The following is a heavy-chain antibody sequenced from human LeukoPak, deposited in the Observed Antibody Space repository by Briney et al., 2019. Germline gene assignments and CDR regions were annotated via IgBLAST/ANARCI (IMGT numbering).Heavy chain of an antibody. J-gene: IGHJ4*02. V-gene: IGHV3-23*01. CDR2: ITGSGGST. Sequence: GRSLRLSCAASGFTFSNYAMSWVRQARGQGLDWVSIITGSGGSTFYAASVKGRFTISRDNSKSTLYLQMDSLRAEDTAIYYCAKDAAGPEYWGQGTLVSVSS. CDR3: AKDAAGPEY. D-gene: IGHD6-13*01. CDR1: GFTFSNYA.